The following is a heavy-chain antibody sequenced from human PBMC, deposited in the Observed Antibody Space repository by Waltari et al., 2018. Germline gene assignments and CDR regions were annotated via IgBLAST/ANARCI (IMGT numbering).Heavy chain of an antibody. Sequence: QVQLVQSGAEVKTPGSSVKVSCKASGGTFSSYAIRWVRQAPGQGLEWMGGISPIFGTANYAQKFQGRVTITTDESTSTAYMELSCLRSEDTAVYYCASGIGNIERATAFYIWGQGTMVTVSS. CDR3: ASGIGNIERATAFYI. CDR2: ISPIFGTA. D-gene: IGHD1-26*01. CDR1: GGTFSSYA. J-gene: IGHJ3*02. V-gene: IGHV1-69*05.